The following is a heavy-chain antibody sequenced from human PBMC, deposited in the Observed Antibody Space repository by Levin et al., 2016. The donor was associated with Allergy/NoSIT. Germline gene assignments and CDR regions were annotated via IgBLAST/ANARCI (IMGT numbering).Heavy chain of an antibody. V-gene: IGHV3-23*01. CDR2: ISGSGGST. CDR1: GIIFSSYA. J-gene: IGHJ4*02. D-gene: IGHD6-6*01. CDR3: AKHKGYVSASSSFDY. Sequence: GGSLRLSCEGSGIIFSSYAMSWVRQAPGKGLEWVSSISGSGGSTDHADSVKGRLTISRDNSKNTLYLQMNSLRAEDTAVYYCAKHKGYVSASSSFDYWGQGTLVTVSS.